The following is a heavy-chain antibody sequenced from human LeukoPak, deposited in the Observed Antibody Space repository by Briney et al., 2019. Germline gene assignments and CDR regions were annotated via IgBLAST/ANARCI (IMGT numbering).Heavy chain of an antibody. CDR2: ISGSGGST. Sequence: GGSLRLSCAASGFTFSSYAMSWVRQAPGKGLEWVSAISGSGGSTYYADSVKGRFTISRDNSKNTLYLQMNSLRAEDTAVYYCAKVSIFGVVIIKASALDIWGQGTMVTVSS. CDR1: GFTFSSYA. CDR3: AKVSIFGVVIIKASALDI. V-gene: IGHV3-23*01. D-gene: IGHD3-3*02. J-gene: IGHJ3*02.